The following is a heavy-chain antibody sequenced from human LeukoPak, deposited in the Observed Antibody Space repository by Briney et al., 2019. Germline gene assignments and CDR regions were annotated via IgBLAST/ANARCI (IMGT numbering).Heavy chain of an antibody. Sequence: SETLSLTCTVSGASISTINRFWDWIRQPPGKGLEWIGTIHYTGSTYYSPSLKSRVALSVDTSKNQFSLKLRSVTAADTAVYFCARHRDYYDTWGHGTLVTVSS. J-gene: IGHJ4*01. D-gene: IGHD3-22*01. CDR2: IHYTGST. V-gene: IGHV4-39*01. CDR1: GASISTINRF. CDR3: ARHRDYYDT.